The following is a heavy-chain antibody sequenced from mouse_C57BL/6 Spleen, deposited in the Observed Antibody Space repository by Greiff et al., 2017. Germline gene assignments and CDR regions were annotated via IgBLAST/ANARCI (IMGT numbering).Heavy chain of an antibody. Sequence: EVMLVESGGGLVKPGGSLKLSCAASGFTFSDYGMHWVRQAPEKGLEWVAYISSGSSTIYYADTVKGRFTISRDNAKNTLFLQMTSLRSEDTAIYYCARGGDPYYFEYWGQGTTLTVSS. D-gene: IGHD1-1*02. V-gene: IGHV5-17*01. J-gene: IGHJ2*01. CDR2: ISSGSSTI. CDR3: ARGGDPYYFEY. CDR1: GFTFSDYG.